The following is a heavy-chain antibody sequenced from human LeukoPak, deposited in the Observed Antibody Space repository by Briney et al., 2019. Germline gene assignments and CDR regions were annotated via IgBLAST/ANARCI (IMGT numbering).Heavy chain of an antibody. J-gene: IGHJ5*02. V-gene: IGHV3-23*01. Sequence: GGSLRLSCAGSGFTFRNHAMAWVRQAPGKGLEWVSAVTGSGESTDYAGSVEGRFAVSRDNSKSTLYLQMNSLRAEDTAVYYCASRAYTSSGWFDPWGQGTLVTVSS. CDR3: ASRAYTSSGWFDP. D-gene: IGHD2-21*01. CDR1: GFTFRNHA. CDR2: VTGSGEST.